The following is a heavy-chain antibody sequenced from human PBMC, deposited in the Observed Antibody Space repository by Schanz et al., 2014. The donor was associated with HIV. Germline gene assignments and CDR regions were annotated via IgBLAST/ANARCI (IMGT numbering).Heavy chain of an antibody. CDR1: GFTFSSYA. J-gene: IGHJ4*02. CDR3: AKPEYDSRGNSQSHFDS. V-gene: IGHV3-23*01. CDR2: ISGSGAYT. Sequence: EVQLLESGGGLVQPGGSLRLSCAASGFTFSSYAMSWVRQAPGKGLEWVSTISGSGAYTYYADSVNGRFTISRDNSKNTLYLQMTTLRTEDTAVYYCAKPEYDSRGNSQSHFDSWGQGTLVTVSS. D-gene: IGHD3-22*01.